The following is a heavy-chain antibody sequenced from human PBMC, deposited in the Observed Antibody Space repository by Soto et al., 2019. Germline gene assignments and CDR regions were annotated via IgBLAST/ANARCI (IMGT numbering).Heavy chain of an antibody. V-gene: IGHV4-59*02. CDR2: MYHTGTT. Sequence: PSETLSLTCTVSGGSVSSHYWNWIRQPPGKRLEWIGYMYHTGTTNYNPSLKSRVTMSIDTSQNQFSLNLSSVTAADTAVYYCARGGYYGPIDYWGQGALVTVSS. CDR1: GGSVSSHY. J-gene: IGHJ4*02. D-gene: IGHD3-10*01. CDR3: ARGGYYGPIDY.